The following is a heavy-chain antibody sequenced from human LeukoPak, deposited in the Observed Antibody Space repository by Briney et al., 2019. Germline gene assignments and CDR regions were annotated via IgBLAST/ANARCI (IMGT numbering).Heavy chain of an antibody. CDR2: IYPGDSDT. J-gene: IGHJ4*02. CDR3: ARPKGLYYYGSGSFPFDY. V-gene: IGHV5-51*01. Sequence: PGESLKISCKGSGYTFTNYWIGWVRQMPGKGLEWMGIIYPGDSDTRYSPSFQGQVTLSADKSINTAYLQWSSLKASDTAIYYCARPKGLYYYGSGSFPFDYRGQGTLVTVSS. CDR1: GYTFTNYW. D-gene: IGHD3-10*01.